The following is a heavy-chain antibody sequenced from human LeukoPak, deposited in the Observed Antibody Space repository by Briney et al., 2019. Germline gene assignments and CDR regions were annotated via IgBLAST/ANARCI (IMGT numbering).Heavy chain of an antibody. V-gene: IGHV1-2*02. CDR1: GYTFTAYF. D-gene: IGHD7-27*01. J-gene: IGHJ4*02. CDR3: ARDLKTGESRYYDY. Sequence: ASLRVSCKASGYTFTAYFLHWVRQAAGQGPEWMGWINTNTGDTYYAQKFQGRVTMTRDTSISTIYMELSRLSFDDTAVYYCARDLKTGESRYYDYWGQGTPVTVSS. CDR2: INTNTGDT.